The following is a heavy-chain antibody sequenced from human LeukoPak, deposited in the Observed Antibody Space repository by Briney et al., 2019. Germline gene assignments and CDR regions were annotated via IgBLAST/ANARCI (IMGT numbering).Heavy chain of an antibody. V-gene: IGHV3-23*01. D-gene: IGHD1-26*01. CDR1: GFMFSNYG. CDR2: ISGSGGTT. Sequence: PGGSLRLSCAASGFMFSNYGMSWVRQAPGKGLEWVSGISGSGGTTYYADSVKGRFTISRDNSKNTLYLQMNSLRTEDTAVYYCAKVGEGATIGHFDYWGQGTLVTVSS. CDR3: AKVGEGATIGHFDY. J-gene: IGHJ4*02.